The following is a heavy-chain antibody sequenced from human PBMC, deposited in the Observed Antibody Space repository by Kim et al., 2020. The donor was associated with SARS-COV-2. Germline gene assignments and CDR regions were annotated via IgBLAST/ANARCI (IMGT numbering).Heavy chain of an antibody. J-gene: IGHJ4*02. D-gene: IGHD3-22*01. V-gene: IGHV3-23*01. Sequence: GGSLRLSCAASGFTFSSYAMSWVRQAPGKGLEWVSTISGSDGSTYYADSVKGRFTISRDNSKNTLYLQMNSLRAEDTAVYYCAKVESLRWLWAFDYWGQGTLVTVSS. CDR1: GFTFSSYA. CDR3: AKVESLRWLWAFDY. CDR2: ISGSDGST.